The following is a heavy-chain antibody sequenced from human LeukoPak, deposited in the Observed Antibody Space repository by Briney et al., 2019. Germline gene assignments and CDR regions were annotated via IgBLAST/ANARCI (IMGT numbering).Heavy chain of an antibody. V-gene: IGHV4-39*07. CDR2: INHSGST. CDR3: ARGNDYGDYGKFSWFDP. CDR1: GDSISSGDYY. J-gene: IGHJ5*02. D-gene: IGHD4-17*01. Sequence: SGTLSLTCTVSGDSISSGDYYWGWIRQPPGKGLEWIGEINHSGSTNYNPSLKSRVTISVDTSKNQFSLKLSSVTAADTAVYYCARGNDYGDYGKFSWFDPWGQGTLVTVSS.